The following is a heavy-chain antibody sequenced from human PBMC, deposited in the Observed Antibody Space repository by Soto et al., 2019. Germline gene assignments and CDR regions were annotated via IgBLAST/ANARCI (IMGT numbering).Heavy chain of an antibody. J-gene: IGHJ4*02. Sequence: QVQLVQSGAEVKKPGASVKVSCKASGYPFTSYYVHWVRQAPGQGLEWMGFINTSDGSTSYQQKFQGSVTMTRDTSTSTVYMEVSSLRSEDTAVYYCAREMYTIRGSPFDYWGQRTLVTVSS. CDR2: INTSDGST. CDR3: AREMYTIRGSPFDY. CDR1: GYPFTSYY. V-gene: IGHV1-46*01. D-gene: IGHD3-16*01.